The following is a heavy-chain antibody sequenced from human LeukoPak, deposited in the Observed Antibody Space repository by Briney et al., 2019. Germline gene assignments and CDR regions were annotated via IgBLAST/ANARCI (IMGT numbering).Heavy chain of an antibody. V-gene: IGHV4-59*11. D-gene: IGHD3-10*01. CDR2: IHYSGST. Sequence: SETLSLTCSVSGGSITSHFWSWIRQPPGQGQEWIGYIHYSGSTNYNPSLKSRVTISPDTSKNQLFLKLNSVTAADTAVYYCARLVWLGESPGSWFDSWGQGTLVTVSS. CDR3: ARLVWLGESPGSWFDS. J-gene: IGHJ5*01. CDR1: GGSITSHF.